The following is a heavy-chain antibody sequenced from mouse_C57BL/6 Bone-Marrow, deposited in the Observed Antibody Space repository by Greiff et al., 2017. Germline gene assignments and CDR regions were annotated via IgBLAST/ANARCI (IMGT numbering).Heavy chain of an antibody. CDR2: IDPSDSYT. J-gene: IGHJ1*03. V-gene: IGHV1-59*01. Sequence: VQLQQPGAELVRPGTSVKLSCKASGYTFTSYWMHWVKQRPGQGLEWIGVIDPSDSYTNYNQKFKGKATLTVDTSSSTAYMQLSSLTSEDSAVYYCARSLYYGSSDWYFDVWGTGTTVTVSS. CDR1: GYTFTSYW. CDR3: ARSLYYGSSDWYFDV. D-gene: IGHD1-1*01.